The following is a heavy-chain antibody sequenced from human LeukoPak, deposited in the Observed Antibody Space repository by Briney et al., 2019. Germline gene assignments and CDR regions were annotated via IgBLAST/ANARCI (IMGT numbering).Heavy chain of an antibody. CDR3: AREWIAVAGKRTPIKTYYFDY. D-gene: IGHD6-19*01. CDR2: INHSGST. Sequence: SEKLSLTCAVYGGSFSGYYWSWIRQPPGKGLEWIGEINHSGSTNYNPSLKSRVTISVDTSKNQFSLKLSSVTAADTAVYYCAREWIAVAGKRTPIKTYYFDYWGQGTLVTVSS. V-gene: IGHV4-34*01. CDR1: GGSFSGYY. J-gene: IGHJ4*02.